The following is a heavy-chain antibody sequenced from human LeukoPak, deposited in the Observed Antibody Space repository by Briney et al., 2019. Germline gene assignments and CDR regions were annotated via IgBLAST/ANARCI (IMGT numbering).Heavy chain of an antibody. J-gene: IGHJ4*02. CDR1: GYTLTELS. CDR2: FDPEDGET. V-gene: IGHV1-24*01. D-gene: IGHD6-19*01. Sequence: GASVKVSCKVSGYTLTELSMHWVRQAPGKGLEWMGGFDPEDGETIYAQRFQGRVTITADESTSTAYMELSSLRSEDTAVYYCAIPAYSSGWYFDYWGQGTLVTVSS. CDR3: AIPAYSSGWYFDY.